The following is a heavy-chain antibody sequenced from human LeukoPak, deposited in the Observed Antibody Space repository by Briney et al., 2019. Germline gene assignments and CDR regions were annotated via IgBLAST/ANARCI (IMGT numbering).Heavy chain of an antibody. CDR3: ARAYSGSYYYFDY. Sequence: PGGSLRLSCAASGFTFSDYYMSWIRQAPGKGLEWVSYISSSGSTIYYADSVKGRFTISRDDAKNSLYLQMNSLRAEDTAVYYCARAYSGSYYYFDYWGQGTLVTVSS. D-gene: IGHD1-26*01. CDR1: GFTFSDYY. J-gene: IGHJ4*02. CDR2: ISSSGSTI. V-gene: IGHV3-11*01.